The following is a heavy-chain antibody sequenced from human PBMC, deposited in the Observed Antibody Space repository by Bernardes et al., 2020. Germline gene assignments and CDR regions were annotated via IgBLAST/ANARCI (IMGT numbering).Heavy chain of an antibody. Sequence: GGSLRLSCAASGFTFSTYSMNWVRQAPGKGLEWVAYFSSSSGYIFYADSLKGRFSISRDNAKNSLYLQMNSLRAEDTAVYYCVRMDVVATIEDYYYYMDVWGKGTTVTVSS. D-gene: IGHD5-12*01. J-gene: IGHJ6*03. CDR2: FSSSSGYI. CDR3: VRMDVVATIEDYYYYMDV. V-gene: IGHV3-21*01. CDR1: GFTFSTYS.